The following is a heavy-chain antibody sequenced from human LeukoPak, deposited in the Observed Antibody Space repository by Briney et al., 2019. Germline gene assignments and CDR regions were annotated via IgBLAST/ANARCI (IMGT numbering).Heavy chain of an antibody. Sequence: GGSLRLSCAASGFTVSDNYMSWVRQAPGKGLEWVSLIYSAGSTYYADSVTGRFTISRDNSKNTLFLQMNSLRAEDTAVYYSARRGDGGRSFDYWGQGTLVTVSS. D-gene: IGHD4-23*01. V-gene: IGHV3-53*01. CDR3: ARRGDGGRSFDY. J-gene: IGHJ4*02. CDR2: IYSAGST. CDR1: GFTVSDNY.